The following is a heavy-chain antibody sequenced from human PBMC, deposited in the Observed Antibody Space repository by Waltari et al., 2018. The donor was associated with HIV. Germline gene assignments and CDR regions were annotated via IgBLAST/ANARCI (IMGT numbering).Heavy chain of an antibody. V-gene: IGHV3-48*04. CDR2: ISSTNTI. Sequence: EVQLVESGRGLVQRGGSLVLPCAAYGFPFTTYSMDWVRQAPGKGLEWVSYISSTNTIYYADSVKGRFTISRDNAKNSLYLQMNSLRAEDTAVYYCARERYSSSYFGYWGQGTLVTVSS. D-gene: IGHD6-6*01. CDR3: ARERYSSSYFGY. J-gene: IGHJ4*02. CDR1: GFPFTTYS.